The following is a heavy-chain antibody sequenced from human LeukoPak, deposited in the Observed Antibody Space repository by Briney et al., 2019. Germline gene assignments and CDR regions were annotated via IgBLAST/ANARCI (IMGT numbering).Heavy chain of an antibody. CDR2: IYGDGST. Sequence: PGGSLRLSCAASGFTVSSNYMNWVRQALGKGLEWVSVIYGDGSTYYTDSVKGRFTISRDNSKNTVLLQMNSLRAEDTAVYYCARASFYYDSRALDPWGQGALVTVSS. V-gene: IGHV3-53*01. D-gene: IGHD3-22*01. CDR3: ARASFYYDSRALDP. J-gene: IGHJ5*02. CDR1: GFTVSSNY.